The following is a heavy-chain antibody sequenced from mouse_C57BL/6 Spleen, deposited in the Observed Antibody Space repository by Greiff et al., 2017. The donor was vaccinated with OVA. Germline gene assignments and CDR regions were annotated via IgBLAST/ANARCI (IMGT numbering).Heavy chain of an antibody. D-gene: IGHD1-1*01. J-gene: IGHJ1*03. Sequence: QVQLQQPGAELVRPGSSVKLSCKASGYTFTSYWMHWVKQRPIQGLEWIGNIDPSDSETHYNQKFKDKATLTVDKSSSTAYMQLSSLTSEDSAVYYCARWNYGSRKGYFDVWGTGTTVTVSS. CDR3: ARWNYGSRKGYFDV. CDR2: IDPSDSET. V-gene: IGHV1-52*01. CDR1: GYTFTSYW.